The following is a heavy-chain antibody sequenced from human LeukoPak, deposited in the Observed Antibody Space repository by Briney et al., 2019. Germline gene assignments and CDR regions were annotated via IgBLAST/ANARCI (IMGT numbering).Heavy chain of an antibody. V-gene: IGHV4-30-4*08. CDR2: IYYSGST. CDR3: ARIVGAGDAFDI. Sequence: SQTLSLTCTVSGGSISSGDYYWSWIRQPPGKCLEWIGYIYYSGSTYYNPSLESRVTISVDTSKNQFSLKLSSVTAADTAVYYCARIVGAGDAFDIWGQGTMVTVSS. J-gene: IGHJ3*02. CDR1: GGSISSGDYY. D-gene: IGHD1-26*01.